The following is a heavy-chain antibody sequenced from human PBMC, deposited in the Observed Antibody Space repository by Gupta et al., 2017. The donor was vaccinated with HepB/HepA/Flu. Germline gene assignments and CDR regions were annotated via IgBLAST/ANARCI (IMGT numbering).Heavy chain of an antibody. D-gene: IGHD2-8*01. CDR1: GFTFSSYG. CDR2: IWYDGSNK. J-gene: IGHJ3*02. CDR3: ARDRLGGVYAHGDAFDI. V-gene: IGHV3-33*01. Sequence: QVQLVESGGGVVQPGRSLRLSCAASGFTFSSYGMHWVRQAPGKGLEWVAVIWYDGSNKYYADSVKGRFTISRDNSKNTLYLQMNSLRAEDTAVYYCARDRLGGVYAHGDAFDIWGQGTMVTVSS.